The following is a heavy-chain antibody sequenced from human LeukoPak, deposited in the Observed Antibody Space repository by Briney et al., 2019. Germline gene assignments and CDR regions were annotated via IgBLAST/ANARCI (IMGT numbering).Heavy chain of an antibody. J-gene: IGHJ4*02. CDR2: IYTSGST. CDR3: AGGGYDFWSGYYTDY. Sequence: SETLSLTRTVSGGSISSGSYYWSWIRQPAGKGLEWIGRIYTSGSTNYNPSLKSRVTISVDTSKNQFSLKLSSVTAADTAVYYCAGGGYDFWSGYYTDYWGQGTLVTVSS. V-gene: IGHV4-61*02. D-gene: IGHD3-3*01. CDR1: GGSISSGSYY.